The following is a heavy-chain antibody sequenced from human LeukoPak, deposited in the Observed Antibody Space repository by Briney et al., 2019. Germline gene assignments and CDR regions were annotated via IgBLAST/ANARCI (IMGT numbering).Heavy chain of an antibody. CDR3: TREIAYEYYYDSSGYYI. V-gene: IGHV3-49*03. CDR2: IRSKAYGGTT. Sequence: GGSLRLSCTASGFTFGDYAMSWFRQAPGKGLEWVGFIRSKAYGGTTEYAASVKGRFTISRDDSKSIAYLQMNSLKTEDTAVYYCTREIAYEYYYDSSGYYIWGQGTLVTVSS. CDR1: GFTFGDYA. D-gene: IGHD3-22*01. J-gene: IGHJ4*02.